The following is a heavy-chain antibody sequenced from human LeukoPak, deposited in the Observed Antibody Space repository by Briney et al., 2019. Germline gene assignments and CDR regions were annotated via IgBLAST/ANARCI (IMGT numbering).Heavy chain of an antibody. CDR1: GFTFSSYA. Sequence: GGSLRHSCAAPGFTFSSYAMSSGRQAPGKGLEWGSAISGSGGSTYYADSVKGRFTISRDNSKNTLHLQMNSLRAEDTAVYYCAKDGYSSGWYGGYFDYWGQGTLVTVSS. V-gene: IGHV3-23*01. J-gene: IGHJ4*02. CDR3: AKDGYSSGWYGGYFDY. D-gene: IGHD6-19*01. CDR2: ISGSGGST.